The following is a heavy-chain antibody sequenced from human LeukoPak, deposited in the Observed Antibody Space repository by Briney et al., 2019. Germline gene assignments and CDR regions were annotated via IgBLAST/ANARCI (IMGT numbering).Heavy chain of an antibody. CDR1: GFTFSSYA. J-gene: IGHJ4*02. CDR3: AKGEIYYGSGSYYLIDY. V-gene: IGHV3-23*01. CDR2: ITGSGGST. Sequence: GGSLGLSCAASGFTFSSYAMSWVRQAPGKGLEWVSSITGSGGSTYHADSVKGRFTISRDNSKNTLYMQMNSLRAEDTAVYYCAKGEIYYGSGSYYLIDYWGQGTLATVSS. D-gene: IGHD3-10*01.